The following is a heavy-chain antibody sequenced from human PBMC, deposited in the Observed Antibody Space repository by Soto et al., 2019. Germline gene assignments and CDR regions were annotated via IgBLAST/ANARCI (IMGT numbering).Heavy chain of an antibody. J-gene: IGHJ6*01. CDR3: ARVSKGRITTFGVVIYGMDV. V-gene: IGHV1-8*01. Sequence: QVQLVQSGAEVKKPGASVKVSCKASGYTFTSYDINWVRQATGQGLEWMGWMSPNSGNTGYAQKFQGRITITRNTSISTAYMELSSLRSDDTAEYYCARVSKGRITTFGVVIYGMDVWGQGTTVTVSS. CDR1: GYTFTSYD. D-gene: IGHD3-3*01. CDR2: MSPNSGNT.